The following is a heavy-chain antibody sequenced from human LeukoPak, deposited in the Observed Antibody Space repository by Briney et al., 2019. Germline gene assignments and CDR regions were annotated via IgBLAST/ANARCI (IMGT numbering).Heavy chain of an antibody. CDR2: INHSGST. V-gene: IGHV4-34*01. CDR3: ARVFYYDSSGFYGMDV. J-gene: IGHJ6*02. Sequence: SETLSHTCAVYGGSFSGYYWSWIRQPPGKGLEWIGEINHSGSTNYNPSLKSRVTISVDTSKNQFSLKLSSVTAADTAVYYCARVFYYDSSGFYGMDVWGQGTTVTVSS. CDR1: GGSFSGYY. D-gene: IGHD3-22*01.